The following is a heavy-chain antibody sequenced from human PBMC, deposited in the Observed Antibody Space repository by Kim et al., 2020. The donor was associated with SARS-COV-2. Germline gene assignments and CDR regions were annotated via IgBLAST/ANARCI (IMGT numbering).Heavy chain of an antibody. Sequence: ASVKVSCKASGYTFTSYGFSWVRQAPGQGLEWMGWISAYNGNRNYAQKFQGRVAMTTDTSTSTAYMELRSLRSDDTAVYYCARDELGYCSGISCYSWFDPWGQGTLVTVSS. V-gene: IGHV1-18*01. D-gene: IGHD2-15*01. CDR3: ARDELGYCSGISCYSWFDP. CDR2: ISAYNGNR. CDR1: GYTFTSYG. J-gene: IGHJ5*02.